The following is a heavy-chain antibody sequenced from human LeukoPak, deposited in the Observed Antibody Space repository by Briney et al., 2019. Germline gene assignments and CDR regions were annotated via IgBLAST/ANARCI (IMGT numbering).Heavy chain of an antibody. J-gene: IGHJ4*02. CDR2: IWYDGSNK. D-gene: IGHD2-21*02. CDR1: GFTFSSYG. V-gene: IGHV3-33*06. CDR3: ANSGDSDLGIELDY. Sequence: TGGSLRLFCAASGFTFSSYGMHWVRQAPGKGLEWVAVIWYDGSNKYYADSVKGRFTISRDNSKNTLYLQMNSLRAEDTAVYYCANSGDSDLGIELDYWGQGTLVTVSS.